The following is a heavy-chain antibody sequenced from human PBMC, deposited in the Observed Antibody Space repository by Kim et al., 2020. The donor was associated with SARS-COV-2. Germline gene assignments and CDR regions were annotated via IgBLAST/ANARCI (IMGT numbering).Heavy chain of an antibody. CDR2: TYYRSKWNS. CDR1: GDSVSSNSAG. V-gene: IGHV6-1*01. J-gene: IGHJ4*01. CDR3: ARDRPRILDY. Sequence: SQTLSLTCAISGDSVSSNSAGWNWIRQSPSRGLEWLGRTYYRSKWNSDYAVSVKSRVTINPDTSINQFSLQLNSVTPEDTAVYYCARDRPRILDYWGQGTLVTVSS.